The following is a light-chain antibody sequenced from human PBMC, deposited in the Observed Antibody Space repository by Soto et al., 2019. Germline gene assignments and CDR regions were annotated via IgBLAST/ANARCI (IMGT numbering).Light chain of an antibody. CDR1: SSNIGRNG. CDR2: SNN. CDR3: ATWDDSLNGVV. J-gene: IGLJ2*01. Sequence: QSVLTQPPSASGTPGQRVTLSCSGSSSNIGRNGVNWYQHLPGAAPKLLIYSNNQRPSGVPDRFSGSTSGTSVSLTISGLQSEDEADYYCATWDDSLNGVVFGGGTKLTVL. V-gene: IGLV1-44*01.